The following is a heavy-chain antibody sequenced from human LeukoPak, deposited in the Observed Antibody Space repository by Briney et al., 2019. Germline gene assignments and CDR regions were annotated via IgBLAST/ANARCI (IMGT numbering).Heavy chain of an antibody. CDR3: AKDQAARPGYYYGMDV. D-gene: IGHD6-6*01. V-gene: IGHV3-9*01. J-gene: IGHJ6*02. CDR1: GFTFDDYA. CDR2: ISWNSGSI. Sequence: PGGSLRLSCAASGFTFDDYALHWVRHAPGKGLEWVSGISWNSGSIGYADSVKGRFTISRDNAKNSLYLQMNSLRAEDTALYYCAKDQAARPGYYYGMDVWGQGTTVAVSS.